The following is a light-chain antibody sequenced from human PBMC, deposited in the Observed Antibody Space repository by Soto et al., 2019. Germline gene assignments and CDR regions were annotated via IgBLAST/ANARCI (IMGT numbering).Light chain of an antibody. CDR2: STS. CDR3: HQFGDSPPT. J-gene: IGKJ1*01. V-gene: IGKV3-20*01. Sequence: EIVLTQSPGTLSLSPGDRATLSCSASQSLSVSYIAWYQQKPGQAPRLLIYSTSTRAAGIPDRFTGRGSGTHFTLAISRLEPEDFAVYYCHQFGDSPPTFGQGTTVEV. CDR1: QSLSVSY.